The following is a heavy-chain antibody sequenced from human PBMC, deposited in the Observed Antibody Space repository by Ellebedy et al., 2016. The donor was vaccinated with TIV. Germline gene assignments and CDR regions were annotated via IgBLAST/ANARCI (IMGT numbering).Heavy chain of an antibody. J-gene: IGHJ3*01. CDR2: IYWDNDD. Sequence: SAPTLVKPTATLTLTCTFSGFSLTATGEGVGWVRQPPGKALGWLAIIYWDNDDRYSSSMRSRLRITKDTSRREVVLTMTNMDPVATGTYYCVQIMITYGGVTRTDAFDVWGQGILVAVSS. CDR3: VQIMITYGGVTRTDAFDV. D-gene: IGHD3-16*01. CDR1: GFSLTATGEG. V-gene: IGHV2-5*04.